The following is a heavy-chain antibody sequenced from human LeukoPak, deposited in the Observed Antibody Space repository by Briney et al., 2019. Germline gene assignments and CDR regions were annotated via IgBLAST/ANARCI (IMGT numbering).Heavy chain of an antibody. Sequence: SVKVSCKASRYTYTSSGISWVGQAPGQGLEWMGRIISFFGTANYAQKFQGGVTITTEESTRTAHMELSSLTSEDTHVYSFCGDLQYRTAVAKAMVTGGDYWGQGTLVSVSS. J-gene: IGHJ4*02. V-gene: IGHV1-69*05. D-gene: IGHD5-18*01. CDR2: IISFFGTA. CDR3: CGDLQYRTAVAKAMVTGGDY. CDR1: RYTYTSSG.